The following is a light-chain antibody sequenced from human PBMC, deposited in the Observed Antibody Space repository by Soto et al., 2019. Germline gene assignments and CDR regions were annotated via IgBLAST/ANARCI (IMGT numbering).Light chain of an antibody. CDR1: SSDVGSYNY. CDR3: SSYTITSVL. J-gene: IGLJ2*01. CDR2: EVT. V-gene: IGLV2-14*01. Sequence: QSALTQPASVSGSPGQSITIPCTGTSSDVGSYNYVSWYQQHPGKAPKLIIREVTNRPSGISNRFSGSKSGNTASLTITGLQAEDEADYYCSSYTITSVLFGGGTKLTVL.